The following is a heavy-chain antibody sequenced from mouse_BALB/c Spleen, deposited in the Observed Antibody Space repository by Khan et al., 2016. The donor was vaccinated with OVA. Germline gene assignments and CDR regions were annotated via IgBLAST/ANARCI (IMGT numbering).Heavy chain of an antibody. Sequence: VQLQQSGTELLKPGASVKISCKATGYTFTSYWIEWVKQRPGHGLEWIGEILLGSGSPNYNERFMGKATFTADTSSNTAYMQLSSLTSEDSAVYYCSRQGGGYFSWFAYWGQGTQVTVSA. J-gene: IGHJ3*01. CDR3: SRQGGGYFSWFAY. D-gene: IGHD2-3*01. CDR1: GYTFTSYW. V-gene: IGHV1-9*01. CDR2: ILLGSGSP.